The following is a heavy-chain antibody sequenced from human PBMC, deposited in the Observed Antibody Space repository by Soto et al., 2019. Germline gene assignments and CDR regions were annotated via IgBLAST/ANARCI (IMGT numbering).Heavy chain of an antibody. J-gene: IGHJ4*02. V-gene: IGHV3-33*01. CDR1: GFTSSSFG. Sequence: QVQLVESGGGVAQPGRSLRLSGAAFGFTSSSFGIHWSRQAPGKGREGGAVIWYDGSNKYNADSVKGRFTISRDNSKNTLYLQMNSLRAEDTAVYYCATSVGVVTAIPLDYWGQGTLVTVSS. CDR2: IWYDGSNK. CDR3: ATSVGVVTAIPLDY. D-gene: IGHD2-21*02.